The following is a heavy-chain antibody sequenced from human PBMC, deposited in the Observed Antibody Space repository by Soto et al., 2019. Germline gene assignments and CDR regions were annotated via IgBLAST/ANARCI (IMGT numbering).Heavy chain of an antibody. CDR2: IYYSGST. D-gene: IGHD1-26*01. CDR1: GGSISSYS. CDR3: ARGGGSYFFDYYYYGMDV. Sequence: SETLSLTCTVSGGSISSYSWSWIRQPPGKGLEWIGYIYYSGSTNYNPSLKSRVTISVDTSKNQFSLKLSSVTAADTAVYYCARGGGSYFFDYYYYGMDVWGQGTTVTFSS. V-gene: IGHV4-59*01. J-gene: IGHJ6*02.